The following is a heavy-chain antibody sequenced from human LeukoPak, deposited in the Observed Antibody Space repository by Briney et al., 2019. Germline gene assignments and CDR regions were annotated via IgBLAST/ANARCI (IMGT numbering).Heavy chain of an antibody. J-gene: IGHJ4*02. Sequence: PGGSLRLSCAGSGFTFSSYSMNWVRQAPGKGLEWVSSITSSSSYIYYADSVKGRFTISRGNAKKSVYLQMNSLRAEDTAVYYCARGSTYSSGWYTGFDYWGQGTLVTVSS. V-gene: IGHV3-21*01. CDR2: ITSSSSYI. CDR3: ARGSTYSSGWYTGFDY. CDR1: GFTFSSYS. D-gene: IGHD6-19*01.